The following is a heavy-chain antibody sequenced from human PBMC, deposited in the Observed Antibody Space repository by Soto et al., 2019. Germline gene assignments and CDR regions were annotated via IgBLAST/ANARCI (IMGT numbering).Heavy chain of an antibody. Sequence: SGGSLRLSCAASGFTFTSYDMAWVRQAPGQGLEWVSSITRSSSHIYYADSVKGRFTISRDNPKKSLCLQMNSLRDEDTAVYYCVRDWETAMVTAVDYWGQGALVTVSS. CDR1: GFTFTSYD. V-gene: IGHV3-21*01. CDR3: VRDWETAMVTAVDY. CDR2: ITRSSSHI. J-gene: IGHJ4*02. D-gene: IGHD5-18*01.